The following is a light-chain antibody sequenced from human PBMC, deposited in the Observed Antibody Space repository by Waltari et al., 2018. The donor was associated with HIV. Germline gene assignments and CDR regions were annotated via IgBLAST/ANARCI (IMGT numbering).Light chain of an antibody. CDR1: RGINVDTYR. V-gene: IGLV5-45*02. CDR3: MIWHSSAWV. J-gene: IGLJ3*02. Sequence: QAVLTQPSSLSASPGASASLTCTLRRGINVDTYRRQWYQQQPGTPPQYLLNYKSDSVKQQGSGVPSRFSGSKDASANAGTLLISGLRSEDEADYYCMIWHSSAWVFGGGTKLTVL. CDR2: YKSDSVK.